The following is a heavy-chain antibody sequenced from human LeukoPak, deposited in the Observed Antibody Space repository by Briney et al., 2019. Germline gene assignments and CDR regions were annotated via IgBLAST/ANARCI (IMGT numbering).Heavy chain of an antibody. V-gene: IGHV3-23*01. CDR2: ISGSGGST. CDR3: AKDLGDDYVWGSYRPTLGAFDI. D-gene: IGHD3-16*02. Sequence: PGGSLRLSCAASGFTFSSYAMSWVRQAPGKGLEWVSAISGSGGSTYYADSVKGRFTISRDNSKNTLYLQMNSLRAEDTAVYYCAKDLGDDYVWGSYRPTLGAFDIWGQGTMVTVSS. J-gene: IGHJ3*02. CDR1: GFTFSSYA.